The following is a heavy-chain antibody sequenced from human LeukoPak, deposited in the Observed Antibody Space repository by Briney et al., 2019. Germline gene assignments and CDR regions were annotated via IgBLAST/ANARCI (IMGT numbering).Heavy chain of an antibody. D-gene: IGHD3-9*01. CDR1: GYTFTGYY. CDR2: INPNGGGT. CDR3: ARDLGTPDYDILTGYSLHNWFDP. V-gene: IGHV1-2*02. Sequence: ASVKVSCKASGYTFTGYYMHWVRQAPGQGLEWMGWINPNGGGTNYAQKFQGRVTMTRDTSISTAYMELSRLRSDDTAVYYCARDLGTPDYDILTGYSLHNWFDPWGQGTLVTVSS. J-gene: IGHJ5*02.